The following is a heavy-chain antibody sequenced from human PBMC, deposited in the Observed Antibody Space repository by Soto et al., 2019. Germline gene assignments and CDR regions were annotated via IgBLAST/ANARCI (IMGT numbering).Heavy chain of an antibody. J-gene: IGHJ4*02. D-gene: IGHD5-12*01. Sequence: GGSLRLSCAASGFTFSSYAMHWVRQAPGKGLEWVAVISYDGSNKYYADSVKGRFTISRDNSKNTLYLQMNSLRAEDTAVYYCARDLGSSVATIRGADYWGQGTLVTVSS. CDR2: ISYDGSNK. CDR3: ARDLGSSVATIRGADY. V-gene: IGHV3-30*04. CDR1: GFTFSSYA.